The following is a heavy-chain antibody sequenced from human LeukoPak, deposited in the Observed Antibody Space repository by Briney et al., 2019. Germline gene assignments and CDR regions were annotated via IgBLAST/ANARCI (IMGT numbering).Heavy chain of an antibody. CDR1: GFTVRNDY. J-gene: IGHJ4*02. CDR3: ARSRAFDY. Sequence: GGSLRLSCVASGFTVRNDYMNWVRQAPGKRPEWVAIIYDTDSTYYTGSVKGRFTISRDNSKNTVDLQMNSLRVEDTAVYYCARSRAFDYWGRGTLVTVSS. V-gene: IGHV3-53*01. CDR2: IYDTDST.